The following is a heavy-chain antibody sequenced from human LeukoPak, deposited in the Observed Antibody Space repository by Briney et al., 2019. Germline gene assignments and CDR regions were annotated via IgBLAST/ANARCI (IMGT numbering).Heavy chain of an antibody. V-gene: IGHV4-38-2*02. CDR1: GYSISSGYY. D-gene: IGHD3-10*01. CDR3: ARDSGSHFDY. Sequence: SETLSLTCTVSGYSISSGYYWGWIRQPPGKGLEWIGSIYYSGSTYYNPSLKSRVTISVDTSKNQFSLKLSSVTAADTAVYYCARDSGSHFDYWGQGTLVTVSS. CDR2: IYYSGST. J-gene: IGHJ4*02.